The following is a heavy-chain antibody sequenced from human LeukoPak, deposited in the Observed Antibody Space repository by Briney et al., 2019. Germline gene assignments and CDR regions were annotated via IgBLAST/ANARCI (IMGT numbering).Heavy chain of an antibody. CDR1: GGSFSGYY. CDR3: AREQQPPAFDI. D-gene: IGHD6-13*01. CDR2: INHSGST. V-gene: IGHV4-34*01. Sequence: SETLSLTCAVYGGSFSGYYWSWIRQPPGKGLEWIGEINHSGSTNYNPSLKSRVNISVDTSKNQFSLKLSSVTAADTAVYYCAREQQPPAFDIWGQGTMVTVSP. J-gene: IGHJ3*02.